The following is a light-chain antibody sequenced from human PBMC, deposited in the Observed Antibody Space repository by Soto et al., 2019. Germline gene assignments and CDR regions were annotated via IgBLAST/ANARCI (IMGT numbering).Light chain of an antibody. CDR1: QSVSSSY. CDR2: GAS. J-gene: IGKJ1*01. CDR3: QQNNNWPPIT. Sequence: PGERVTLSCMASQSVSSSYLTWYQQKPGQAPRLLIYGASTRATSIPARFSGSGSGTDFTLTISSLQPEDFAVYYCQQNNNWPPITFGQGTKVDIK. V-gene: IGKV3D-7*01.